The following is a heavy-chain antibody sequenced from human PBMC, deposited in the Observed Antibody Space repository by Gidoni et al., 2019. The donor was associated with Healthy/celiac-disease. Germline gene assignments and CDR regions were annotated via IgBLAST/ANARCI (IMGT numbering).Heavy chain of an antibody. V-gene: IGHV3-53*01. CDR2: IYSGGST. CDR3: ARGYYDSSGYYHDAFDI. CDR1: GFTVSSNY. Sequence: EVQLVESGGGLIQPGGSLSLSCAASGFTVSSNYMSWVRQAPGKGLEWVSVIYSGGSTYYADSVKGRFTISRDNSKNTLYLQMNSLRAEDTAVYYCARGYYDSSGYYHDAFDIWGQGTMVTVSS. D-gene: IGHD3-22*01. J-gene: IGHJ3*02.